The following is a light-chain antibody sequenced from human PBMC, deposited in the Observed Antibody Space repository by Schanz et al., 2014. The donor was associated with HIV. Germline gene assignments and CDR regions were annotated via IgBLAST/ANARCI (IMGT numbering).Light chain of an antibody. CDR1: QSINNY. Sequence: EIVLTQSPATLSLSPGERATLSCRASQSINNYLAWYQQKPGQAPRLLIYDASNRATGIPARFSGSGSGTDFTLTISSLEPEDFAIYYCLQYHAYPWTFGQGTKVDVK. V-gene: IGKV3-11*01. CDR3: LQYHAYPWT. CDR2: DAS. J-gene: IGKJ1*01.